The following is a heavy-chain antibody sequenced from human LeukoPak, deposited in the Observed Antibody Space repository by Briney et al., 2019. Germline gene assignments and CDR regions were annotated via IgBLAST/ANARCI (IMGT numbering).Heavy chain of an antibody. CDR3: ARGSDAYCGGDCYSLGY. D-gene: IGHD2-21*02. Sequence: PGGSLRLSCAAPGFMFSSYSMNWVRQTPGKGLEWLSYISTSRSSIHYADSVRGRFTVSRDNAKSLLYLQMNSLRAEDTAIYYCARGSDAYCGGDCYSLGYWGQGTLVTVSS. CDR2: ISTSRSSI. J-gene: IGHJ4*02. V-gene: IGHV3-48*04. CDR1: GFMFSSYS.